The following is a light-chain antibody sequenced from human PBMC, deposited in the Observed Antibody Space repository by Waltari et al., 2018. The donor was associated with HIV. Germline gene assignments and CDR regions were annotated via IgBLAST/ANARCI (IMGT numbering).Light chain of an antibody. CDR3: QTWGTGIRV. CDR1: SGDSNYD. CDR2: LNSDGSH. Sequence: VLTKSPSASASLGGAVKLTCTLRSGDSNYDIAWHQLQPGKGPRYLMKLNSDGSHTKGDGIPDRFSGSSSGAERYLTISSLQSEDEADYYCQTWGTGIRVFGGGTKLTVL. V-gene: IGLV4-69*01. J-gene: IGLJ3*02.